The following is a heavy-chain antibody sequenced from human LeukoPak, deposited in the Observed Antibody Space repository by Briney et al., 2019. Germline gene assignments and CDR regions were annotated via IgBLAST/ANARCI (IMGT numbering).Heavy chain of an antibody. J-gene: IGHJ5*02. V-gene: IGHV1-8*01. CDR2: MNPNSGNT. Sequence: GASVKVSCKASGYTFTSYDINWVRQATGQGLEWMGWMNPNSGNTGYAQKFQGRVTMTRVTSISTAYMELSSLTSEDTAVYYCARMYYYDSSGPNWFDPWGQGTLITVSS. CDR3: ARMYYYDSSGPNWFDP. CDR1: GYTFTSYD. D-gene: IGHD3-22*01.